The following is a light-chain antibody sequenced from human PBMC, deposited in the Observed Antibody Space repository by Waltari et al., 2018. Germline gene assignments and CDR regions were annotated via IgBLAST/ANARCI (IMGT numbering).Light chain of an antibody. CDR2: KAS. CDR1: QSIGSW. CDR3: QQYNSYRT. Sequence: DIQMTQSPSTLPASVGDRVTITCRASQSIGSWLAWYQQKPGKAPKLLIYKASSLESGVPSRFSGSGSGTEFTLTISSLQPDDFATYYCQQYNSYRTFGQGTKVEIE. J-gene: IGKJ1*01. V-gene: IGKV1-5*03.